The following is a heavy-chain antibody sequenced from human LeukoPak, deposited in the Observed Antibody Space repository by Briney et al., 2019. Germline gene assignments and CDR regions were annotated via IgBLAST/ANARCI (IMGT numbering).Heavy chain of an antibody. Sequence: SETLSLTCTVSGGSISSYYWSWIRQPPGKGLEWIGYIYYSGSTNYNPSLKSRVTISVDTSKNQFSLKLSSVTAADTAVCYCARYMDYYFDYWGQGTLVTVSS. D-gene: IGHD3/OR15-3a*01. CDR3: ARYMDYYFDY. CDR1: GGSISSYY. CDR2: IYYSGST. V-gene: IGHV4-59*01. J-gene: IGHJ4*02.